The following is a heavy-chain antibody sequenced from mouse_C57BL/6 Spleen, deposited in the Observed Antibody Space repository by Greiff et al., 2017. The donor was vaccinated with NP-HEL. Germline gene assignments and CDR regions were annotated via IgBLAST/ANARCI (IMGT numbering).Heavy chain of an antibody. J-gene: IGHJ4*01. Sequence: QVQLQQSGAELARPGASVKLSCKASGYTFTSYGISWVKQRTGQGLEWIGEIYPRSGNTYYNEKFKGKATLTADKSSSTAYMELRSLTSEDSAVYFCASRGLYDYDYYAMDYWGQGTPVTVSS. D-gene: IGHD2-4*01. V-gene: IGHV1-81*01. CDR1: GYTFTSYG. CDR3: ASRGLYDYDYYAMDY. CDR2: IYPRSGNT.